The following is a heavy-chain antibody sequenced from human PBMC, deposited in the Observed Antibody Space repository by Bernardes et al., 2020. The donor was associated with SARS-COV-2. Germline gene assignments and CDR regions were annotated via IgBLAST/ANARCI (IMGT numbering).Heavy chain of an antibody. V-gene: IGHV3-48*03. D-gene: IGHD4-17*01. Sequence: GGSLRLSCAASGFTFSYYEMNWVRQAPGKGLEWVSYISSSGTTIYYAESVKGRFTMSRDNAKNSLYLQMNSLRAEDTAVYYCARDGDYGFAARFFDYWGPGTRVTVSS. CDR2: ISSSGTTI. J-gene: IGHJ4*02. CDR3: ARDGDYGFAARFFDY. CDR1: GFTFSYYE.